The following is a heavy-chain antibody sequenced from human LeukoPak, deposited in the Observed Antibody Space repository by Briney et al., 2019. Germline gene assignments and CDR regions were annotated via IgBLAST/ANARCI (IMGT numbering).Heavy chain of an antibody. CDR1: GFTFKDYA. CDR2: IWHDGSDE. V-gene: IGHV3-33*01. CDR3: ARDRGPRYDLLTGYYSGGFDY. D-gene: IGHD3-9*01. J-gene: IGHJ4*02. Sequence: GGSLRLSCVASGFTFKDYAMHWVRQAPGKGLEWVAVIWHDGSDEHYADSVKGRFSISRDNSKNTLYLQMSSLRVEDTAVYFCARDRGPRYDLLTGYYSGGFDYWGQGTQGTVSS.